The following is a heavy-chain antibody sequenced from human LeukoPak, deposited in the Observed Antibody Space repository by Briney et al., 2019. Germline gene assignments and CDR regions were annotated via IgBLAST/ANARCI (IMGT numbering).Heavy chain of an antibody. Sequence: GGSLRLSCEASGFTFSIYWMSWVRQAPGKGPEWVANIKEDGSERYYVDSVKGRFTISRDNAKNILYLQMNSLRAEDTAVYYCARDTRKNDYWGQGTLVTVSP. CDR1: GFTFSIYW. J-gene: IGHJ4*02. CDR2: IKEDGSER. V-gene: IGHV3-7*01. CDR3: ARDTRKNDY.